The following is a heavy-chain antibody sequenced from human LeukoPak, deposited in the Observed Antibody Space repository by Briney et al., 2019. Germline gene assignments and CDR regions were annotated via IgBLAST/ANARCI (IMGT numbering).Heavy chain of an antibody. CDR2: IIPIFGTA. CDR3: ARRASYGSGNYYSTSGGPFDY. Sequence: SVKVSCKASGGTFSSYAISWVRQAPGQGLEWMGGIIPIFGTANYAQKFQGRVTITTDESTSTAYMELSSLRSEDTAVYYCARRASYGSGNYYSTSGGPFDYWGQGTLVTVSS. V-gene: IGHV1-69*05. CDR1: GGTFSSYA. D-gene: IGHD3-10*01. J-gene: IGHJ4*02.